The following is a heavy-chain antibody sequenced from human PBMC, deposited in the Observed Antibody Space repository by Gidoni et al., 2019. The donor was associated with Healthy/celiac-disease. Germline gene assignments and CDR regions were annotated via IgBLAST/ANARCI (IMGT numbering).Heavy chain of an antibody. CDR3: ARDPTIVGATINYFDY. D-gene: IGHD1-26*01. V-gene: IGHV3-11*01. CDR1: GFTFSDYY. J-gene: IGHJ4*02. Sequence: QVQLVESGGGLVKPEGSLRRSCAASGFTFSDYYMSWIRQAPGKGLEWVSYISSSGSTIYYADSVKGRFTISRDNAKNSLYLQMNSLRAEDTAVYYCARDPTIVGATINYFDYWGQGTLVTVSS. CDR2: ISSSGSTI.